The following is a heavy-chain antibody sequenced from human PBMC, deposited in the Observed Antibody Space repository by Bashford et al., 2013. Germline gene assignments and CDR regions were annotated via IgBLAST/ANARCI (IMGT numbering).Heavy chain of an antibody. D-gene: IGHD3-9*01. CDR1: GYTFSDYG. J-gene: IGHJ6*02. V-gene: IGHV1-18*01. Sequence: ASVKVSCRASGYTFSDYGVSWMRQAPGQGLEWMGWISVSNGKTNYAQKLQGRVTLTTDTSTNTAYMELRSLRSDDTAIYYCARDEDYDIFNGPFHMDVWGQGTTVTVSS. CDR2: ISVSNGKT. CDR3: ARDEDYDIFNGPFHMDV.